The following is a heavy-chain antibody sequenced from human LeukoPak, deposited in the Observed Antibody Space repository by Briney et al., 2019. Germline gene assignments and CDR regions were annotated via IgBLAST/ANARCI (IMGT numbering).Heavy chain of an antibody. J-gene: IGHJ5*02. CDR3: ARAKYYYDSSGYFVPNWFDP. Sequence: ASVKVSCKASGYTFTSYGISWVRQAPGQGLEWMGWISAYNGNTNYAQKLQGRVTMTTGTSTSTAYMELRSLRSDDTAVYYCARAKYYYDSSGYFVPNWFDPWGQGTLVTVSS. V-gene: IGHV1-18*01. D-gene: IGHD3-22*01. CDR1: GYTFTSYG. CDR2: ISAYNGNT.